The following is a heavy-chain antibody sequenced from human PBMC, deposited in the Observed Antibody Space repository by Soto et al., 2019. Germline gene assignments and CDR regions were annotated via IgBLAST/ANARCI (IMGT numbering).Heavy chain of an antibody. CDR3: VKEYSSSYYCYYKDV. D-gene: IGHD6-6*01. CDR2: IYYSGST. CDR1: GGSISSSSYY. V-gene: IGHV4-39*02. J-gene: IGHJ6*03. Sequence: SETLSLTCTVSGGSISSSSYYWGWIRQPPGKGLEWIGSIYYSGSTYYNPSLRSRVTISVDTSKNQFSLKLSSVTAADTAVYYCVKEYSSSYYCYYKDVWSKGTTVTVSS.